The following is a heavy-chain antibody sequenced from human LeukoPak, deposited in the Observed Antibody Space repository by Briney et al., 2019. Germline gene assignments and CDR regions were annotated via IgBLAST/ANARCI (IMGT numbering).Heavy chain of an antibody. CDR3: AKVVSRRGYSSSWYFDY. CDR2: ISSSSSYI. Sequence: GGSLRLSCAASGFTFSSYSMNWVRQAPGKGLEWVSSISSSSSYIYYADSVKGRFTISRDNAKNSLYLQMNSLRAEDTALYYCAKVVSRRGYSSSWYFDYWGQGTLVTVSS. CDR1: GFTFSSYS. V-gene: IGHV3-21*04. J-gene: IGHJ4*02. D-gene: IGHD6-13*01.